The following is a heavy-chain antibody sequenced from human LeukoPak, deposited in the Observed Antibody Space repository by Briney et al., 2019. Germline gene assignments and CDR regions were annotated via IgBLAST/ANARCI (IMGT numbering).Heavy chain of an antibody. CDR1: GYKFTNYW. Sequence: GESLKISCRGSGYKFTNYWIAWVRQMPGKGLEWMGRIDPSDSYTRYSPSFQGHVTISADKSISTAYLQWSSLTASDTAMYYCAREGTYDSGNLHDAFDLWGQGTMVIVSS. D-gene: IGHD3-10*01. CDR3: AREGTYDSGNLHDAFDL. CDR2: IDPSDSYT. V-gene: IGHV5-10-1*01. J-gene: IGHJ3*01.